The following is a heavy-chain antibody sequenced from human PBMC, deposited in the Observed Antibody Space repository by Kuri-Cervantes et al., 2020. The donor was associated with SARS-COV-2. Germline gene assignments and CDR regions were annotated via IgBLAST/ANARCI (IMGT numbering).Heavy chain of an antibody. CDR3: ARHSDYSSTLLRFLDPQWGFDP. J-gene: IGHJ5*02. Sequence: GSLRLSCAVSGYSISSGYYWGWIRQPPGKGLEWIGSIYYSGSTYYNPSLKSRVTISVDTSKNQFSLKLSSVTAADTAVYYCARHSDYSSTLLRFLDPQWGFDPWGQGTLVTVSS. V-gene: IGHV4-38-2*01. CDR1: GYSISSGYY. CDR2: IYYSGST. D-gene: IGHD3-3*01.